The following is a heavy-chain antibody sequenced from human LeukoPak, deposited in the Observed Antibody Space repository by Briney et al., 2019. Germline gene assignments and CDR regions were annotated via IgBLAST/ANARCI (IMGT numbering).Heavy chain of an antibody. J-gene: IGHJ6*03. CDR1: NFTFGVYA. D-gene: IGHD4-17*01. V-gene: IGHV3-23*01. Sequence: QAGGSLRLSCAASNFTFGVYAMSWVRQAPGKGLEWISLISASGDKTYYADSVKGRFTVSGDNSRNTMYLQMDSLRAEDTAVYYCAKDRDGDFYFYMDVWGTGTTVIVSS. CDR3: AKDRDGDFYFYMDV. CDR2: ISASGDKT.